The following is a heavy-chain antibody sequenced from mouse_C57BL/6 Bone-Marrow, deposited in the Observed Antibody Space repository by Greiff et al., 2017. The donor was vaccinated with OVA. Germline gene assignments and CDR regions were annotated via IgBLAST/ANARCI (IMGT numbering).Heavy chain of an antibody. CDR2: FHPYNDDT. V-gene: IGHV1-47*01. Sequence: QVQLQQPGAELVKPGASVKVSCKASGYTFTTYPIEWMKQNHGKSLEWIGNFHPYNDDTKYNEKFKGKATLTVEKSSSTVYMELSRLTSDDSAVYYWASRGYDGSIDAMDYWGQGTSVTVSS. CDR1: GYTFTTYP. D-gene: IGHD1-1*01. J-gene: IGHJ4*01. CDR3: ASRGYDGSIDAMDY.